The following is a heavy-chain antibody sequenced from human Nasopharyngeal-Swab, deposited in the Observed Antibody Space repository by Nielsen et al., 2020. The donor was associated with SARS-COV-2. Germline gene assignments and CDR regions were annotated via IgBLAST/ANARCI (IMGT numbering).Heavy chain of an antibody. Sequence: GGSLRLSCAASGFTFTTYAMHWVRQAPGKGREWVAVISYDGSKRYFTESVKCRFTISRDNSKNTLFLQMYSLRADDTAVYYCAKDHSQRHSDWLSSDGLDVWGQGTMVTVSS. CDR3: AKDHSQRHSDWLSSDGLDV. V-gene: IGHV3-30*18. CDR1: GFTFTTYA. D-gene: IGHD3-9*01. CDR2: ISYDGSKR. J-gene: IGHJ6*02.